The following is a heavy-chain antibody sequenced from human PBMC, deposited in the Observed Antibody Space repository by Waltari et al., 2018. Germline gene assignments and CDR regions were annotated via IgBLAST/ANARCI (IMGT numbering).Heavy chain of an antibody. V-gene: IGHV4-61*02. J-gene: IGHJ3*02. D-gene: IGHD1-26*01. CDR3: ARDREGAGDAFDI. CDR2: IYTSGST. Sequence: QVQLQESGPGLVKPSQTLSLTCTVSGGSISSGSYYWSWIRQPAGKGLEWIGRIYTSGSTNYNPSLKSRVTISVDTSKNQFSLKLSSVTAADTAVYYCARDREGAGDAFDIWGQGTMVTVSS. CDR1: GGSISSGSYY.